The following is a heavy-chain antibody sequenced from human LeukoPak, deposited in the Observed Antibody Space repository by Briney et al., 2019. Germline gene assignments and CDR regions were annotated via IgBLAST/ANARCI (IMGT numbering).Heavy chain of an antibody. CDR2: TSGYTGHT. J-gene: IGHJ4*02. CDR3: ARGPGIAVAGVFDY. V-gene: IGHV1-18*04. D-gene: IGHD6-19*01. CDR1: GYTFTSYG. Sequence: ASVKVSCEASGYTFTSYGINWVRQAPGQGLEWLGWTSGYTGHTNYVQKIQGRVTMTTDTSTNTAYMELRSLRSDDTAVYYCARGPGIAVAGVFDYWGQGSLVTVSS.